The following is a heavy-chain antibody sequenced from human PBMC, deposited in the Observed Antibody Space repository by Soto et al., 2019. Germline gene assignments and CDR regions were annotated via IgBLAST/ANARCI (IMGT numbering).Heavy chain of an antibody. V-gene: IGHV4-39*01. CDR3: ARHFSVDYFDY. CDR2: ICYGGTT. CDR1: GDSISSTRW. J-gene: IGHJ4*02. Sequence: SETLSLTCTVSGDSISSTRWWSWVRQPPGKGLEWIGGICYGGTTYYNPSLKSRVTISVDRSKNQFSLKLSSVTAADTAVYYCARHFSVDYFDYWGQGALVTVSS.